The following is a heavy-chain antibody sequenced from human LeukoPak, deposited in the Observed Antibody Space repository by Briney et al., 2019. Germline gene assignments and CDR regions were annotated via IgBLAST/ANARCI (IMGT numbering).Heavy chain of an antibody. CDR2: VWYDGSNK. CDR1: GFTFSNYG. D-gene: IGHD4-23*01. Sequence: GGSLRLSCAASGFTFSNYGMHWVRQAPGKGLEWVAVVWYDGSNKYYGASVKGRFTVSRDNSKNTTSLQMSSLRDEDTAIYYCSRQAVGCVDTGEFDYWGQGTLVTVSS. CDR3: SRQAVGCVDTGEFDY. V-gene: IGHV3-33*01. J-gene: IGHJ4*02.